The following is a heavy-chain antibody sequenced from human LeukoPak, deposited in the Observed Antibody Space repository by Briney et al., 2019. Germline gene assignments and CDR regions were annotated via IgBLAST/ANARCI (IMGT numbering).Heavy chain of an antibody. Sequence: GASVKVSCKASGYTFTMYYIHWVRQAPGQGLEWMGMINPSDGVTTYAQRFQGRVTMTRDMSTTTVYMDLRSLRSEDTAVYFCTRGQRGGQSGGLWGLFASYYTYYYMDVWGRGTTVTVSS. J-gene: IGHJ6*03. V-gene: IGHV1-46*01. D-gene: IGHD3-10*01. CDR1: GYTFTMYY. CDR2: INPSDGVT. CDR3: TRGQRGGQSGGLWGLFASYYTYYYMDV.